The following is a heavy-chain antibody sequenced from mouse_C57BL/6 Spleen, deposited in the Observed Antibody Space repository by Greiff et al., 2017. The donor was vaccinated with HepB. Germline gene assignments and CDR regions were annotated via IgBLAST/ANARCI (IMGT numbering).Heavy chain of an antibody. CDR1: GFTFSSYA. CDR2: ISDGGSYT. J-gene: IGHJ2*01. D-gene: IGHD3-3*01. Sequence: EVKVEESGGGLVKPGGSLKLSCAASGFTFSSYAMSWVRQTPEKRLEWVATISDGGSYTYYPDNVKGRFTISRDNAKNNLYLQMSHLKSEDTAMYYCARDRGDYFDYWGQGTTLTVSS. CDR3: ARDRGDYFDY. V-gene: IGHV5-4*01.